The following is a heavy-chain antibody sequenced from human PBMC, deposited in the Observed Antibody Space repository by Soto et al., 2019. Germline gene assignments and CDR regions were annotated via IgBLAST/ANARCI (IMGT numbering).Heavy chain of an antibody. CDR3: VTMINGDFFDY. Sequence: SETLSLTCTVSGGSISSGGYYWSWIRQPPGKGLEWIGYIYYSGNTNYNPSLKSRVTISVDTSKNQFSLKLSSVTAADTAVYYCVTMINGDFFDYWGQGTLVTVSS. CDR1: GGSISSGGYY. J-gene: IGHJ4*02. V-gene: IGHV4-61*08. CDR2: IYYSGNT. D-gene: IGHD3-22*01.